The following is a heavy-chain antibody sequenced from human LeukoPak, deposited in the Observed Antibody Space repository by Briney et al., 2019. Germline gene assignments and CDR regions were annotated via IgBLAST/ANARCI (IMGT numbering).Heavy chain of an antibody. CDR3: AKDHTIRGFDS. J-gene: IGHJ4*02. CDR1: GYTFTSYY. CDR2: INPNSGGT. D-gene: IGHD3-10*01. Sequence: ASVKVSCKASGYTFTSYYMHWVRQAPGQGLEWMGWINPNSGGTNYAQKFQGRVTMTRDRSISTAYMELSRLRSDDTAVYYCAKDHTIRGFDSWGQGTLVTVSS. V-gene: IGHV1-2*02.